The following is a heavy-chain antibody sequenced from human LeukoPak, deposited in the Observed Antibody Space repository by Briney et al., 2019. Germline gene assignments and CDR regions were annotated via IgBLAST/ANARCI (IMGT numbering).Heavy chain of an antibody. CDR1: GFTFSSYA. Sequence: PGRSLRLSCAASGFTFSSYAMHWVRQAPGKGLEWVAAISHDGSDKYYSDSVKGRFTISRDNSKNTLYLQLNSLRPEDTALYYCAKKWSVSSGWFFDYWGQGTLVTVSS. CDR3: AKKWSVSSGWFFDY. CDR2: ISHDGSDK. D-gene: IGHD6-19*01. V-gene: IGHV3-30*18. J-gene: IGHJ4*02.